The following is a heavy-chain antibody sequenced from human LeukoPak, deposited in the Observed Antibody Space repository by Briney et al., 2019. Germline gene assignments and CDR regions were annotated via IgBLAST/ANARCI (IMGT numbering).Heavy chain of an antibody. V-gene: IGHV4-34*01. CDR3: ARHSGDGYWSFRRFAFDI. J-gene: IGHJ3*02. CDR1: GGSFSGYY. CDR2: INHSGST. D-gene: IGHD5-24*01. Sequence: PSETLSLTCAVYGGSFSGYYWSWIRQPPGKGLEWIGEINHSGSTNYNPSLKSRVTISVDTSKNQFSLKLSSVTAADTAVYYCARHSGDGYWSFRRFAFDIWGQGTMVTVSS.